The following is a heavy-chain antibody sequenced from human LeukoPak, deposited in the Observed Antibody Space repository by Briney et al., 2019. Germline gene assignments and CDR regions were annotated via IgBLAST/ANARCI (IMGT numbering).Heavy chain of an antibody. CDR2: ISYDGSNK. D-gene: IGHD3-22*01. CDR1: GFTFSSYG. CDR3: AKDTPSHYYDSSGYPEFDP. J-gene: IGHJ5*02. Sequence: GGSLRLSCAASGFTFSSYGMPWVRQAPGKGLEWVAVISYDGSNKYYADSVKGRFTISRDNSKNTLYLQMNSLRAEDTAVYYCAKDTPSHYYDSSGYPEFDPWGQGTLVTVSS. V-gene: IGHV3-30*18.